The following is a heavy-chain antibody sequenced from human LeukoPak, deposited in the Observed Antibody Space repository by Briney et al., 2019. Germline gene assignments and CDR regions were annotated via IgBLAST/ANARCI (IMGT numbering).Heavy chain of an antibody. CDR2: ISSSGSTI. Sequence: GGSLRLSCAASGFTFSDYYMSWIRQAPGKGLEWVPYISSSGSTIYYADSVKGRFTISRDNAKNSLYLQMNSLRAKDMAVYYCARGQGYCSSTSCYAGFAFDIWGQGTMVTVSS. CDR1: GFTFSDYY. CDR3: ARGQGYCSSTSCYAGFAFDI. J-gene: IGHJ3*02. V-gene: IGHV3-11*01. D-gene: IGHD2-2*01.